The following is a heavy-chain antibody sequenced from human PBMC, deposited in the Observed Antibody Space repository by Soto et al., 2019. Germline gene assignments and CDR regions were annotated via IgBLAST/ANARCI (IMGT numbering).Heavy chain of an antibody. J-gene: IGHJ5*02. V-gene: IGHV1-2*02. Sequence: QVQLVQSGSEVKKPGASVKVSCKASGYSFSDNQIHWLRRAPGQGLEWMGRINPKSDDTDYAQKFQGRVTMTRDTYIDTAYLELTGLTSDDTAIYYCARQHSLDYIRWGLDPWGQGTLVTVSS. CDR3: ARQHSLDYIRWGLDP. D-gene: IGHD4-4*01. CDR2: INPKSDDT. CDR1: GYSFSDNQ.